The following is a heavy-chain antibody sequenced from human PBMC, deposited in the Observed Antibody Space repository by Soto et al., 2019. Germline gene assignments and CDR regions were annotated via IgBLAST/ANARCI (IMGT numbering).Heavy chain of an antibody. Sequence: ETLSLTCTVSGGSISSSSYYWGWIRQPPGKGLEWIGSIYYSGSTYYNPSLKSRVTISVDTSKNQFSLKLSSVTAADTAVYYCARRGSNSWYGYWGQGTLVTVSS. CDR1: GGSISSSSYY. D-gene: IGHD6-13*01. V-gene: IGHV4-39*01. CDR3: ARRGSNSWYGY. CDR2: IYYSGST. J-gene: IGHJ4*02.